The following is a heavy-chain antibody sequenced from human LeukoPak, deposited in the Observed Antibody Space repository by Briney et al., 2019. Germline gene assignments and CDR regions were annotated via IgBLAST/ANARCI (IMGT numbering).Heavy chain of an antibody. J-gene: IGHJ3*02. Sequence: GGSLRLSCAASGFTFSTYSMNWVRQAPGKGLEWVSYITSSSSTMFYADSVKGRFTISRDNSKNTLYLQMNSLRAEDTAVYYCASVLGVVVAATYAFDIWGQGTMVTVSS. CDR2: ITSSSSTM. V-gene: IGHV3-48*01. D-gene: IGHD2-15*01. CDR3: ASVLGVVVAATYAFDI. CDR1: GFTFSTYS.